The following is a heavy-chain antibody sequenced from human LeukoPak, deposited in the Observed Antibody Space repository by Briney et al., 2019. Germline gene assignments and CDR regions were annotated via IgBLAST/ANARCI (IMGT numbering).Heavy chain of an antibody. CDR3: ARVGSGYYDWFDP. CDR2: IYHSGST. J-gene: IGHJ5*02. Sequence: SETLSLTCTVSGYSISSGYYWGWIRQPPGKGLEWIGSIYHSGSTYYNPSLKSRVTISVDTSKNQFSLKLSSVTAADTAVYYCARVGSGYYDWFDPWGQGTLVTVSS. V-gene: IGHV4-38-2*02. CDR1: GYSISSGYY. D-gene: IGHD3-22*01.